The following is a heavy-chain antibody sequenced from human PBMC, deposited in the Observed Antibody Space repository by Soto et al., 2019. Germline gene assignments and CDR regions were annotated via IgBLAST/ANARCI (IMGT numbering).Heavy chain of an antibody. CDR1: GGSFSGYY. CDR3: ASGSRYSSSWPDS. J-gene: IGHJ5*01. Sequence: LSLTFAVYGGSFSGYYWSWIRQPPGKGLEWIGEINHSGSTNYNPSLNSRVTISVDTSKNQFSLKLSSVTAADTAVYYCASGSRYSSSWPDSWGKGNMVTVSA. D-gene: IGHD6-13*01. CDR2: INHSGST. V-gene: IGHV4-34*01.